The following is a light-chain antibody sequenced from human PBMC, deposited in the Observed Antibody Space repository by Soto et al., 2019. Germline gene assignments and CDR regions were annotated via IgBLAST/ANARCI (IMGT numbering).Light chain of an antibody. Sequence: EIVLTQSPATLSLSPGERATLSCRASQSVSSNLAGYQQKPGQAPRLLIYCASTRATGIPARFSGSGSGTEFTLTISSLQSEDFAVYYCQQYNNWPPYTFGQGTKLEIK. V-gene: IGKV3-15*01. CDR3: QQYNNWPPYT. CDR1: QSVSSN. J-gene: IGKJ2*01. CDR2: CAS.